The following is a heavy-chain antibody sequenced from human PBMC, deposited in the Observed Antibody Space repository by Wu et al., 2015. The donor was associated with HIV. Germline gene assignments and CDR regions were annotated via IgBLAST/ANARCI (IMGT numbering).Heavy chain of an antibody. J-gene: IGHJ6*03. CDR3: ARGVPWTYYDFWSGYLGHYYYYYMDV. Sequence: QDQLVQSGAEVKKPGASVKVSCKASGYTFTSYGISWVRQAPGQGLEWMGWISAYNGNTNYAQKLQGRVTITRNTSISTAYMELSSLRSEDTAVYYCARGVPWTYYDFWSGYLGHYYYYYMDVWGKGTTVTVSS. CDR1: GYTFTSYG. CDR2: ISAYNGNT. D-gene: IGHD3-3*01. V-gene: IGHV1-18*01.